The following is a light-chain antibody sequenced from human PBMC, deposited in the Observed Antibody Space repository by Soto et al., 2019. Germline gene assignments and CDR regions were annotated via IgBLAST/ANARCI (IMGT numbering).Light chain of an antibody. J-gene: IGLJ2*01. Sequence: QSVLTQPPSASGTPGQRVTISCSGSSSNIGSNTVNWYLQLPGTAPNLLIYSNNQRPSGVPDRFSGSKSGTSASLAISGLPSEDEADYYCAAWDDSLNGRLFGGGTKLTVL. CDR3: AAWDDSLNGRL. CDR2: SNN. CDR1: SSNIGSNT. V-gene: IGLV1-44*01.